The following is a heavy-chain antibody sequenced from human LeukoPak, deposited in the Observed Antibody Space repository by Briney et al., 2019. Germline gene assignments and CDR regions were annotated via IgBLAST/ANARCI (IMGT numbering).Heavy chain of an antibody. D-gene: IGHD4-11*01. CDR3: ARGLHDYYYYYYMDV. CDR1: GFTFRTYW. J-gene: IGHJ6*03. V-gene: IGHV3-74*01. Sequence: PGGSLRLSCAASGFTFRTYWMHWVRQVPGKGLMWVSRINDDGSGIIYADSVRGRFTIFRDNSKNTLYLQMNSLRAEDTAVYYCARGLHDYYYYYYMDVWGKGTTVTVSS. CDR2: INDDGSGI.